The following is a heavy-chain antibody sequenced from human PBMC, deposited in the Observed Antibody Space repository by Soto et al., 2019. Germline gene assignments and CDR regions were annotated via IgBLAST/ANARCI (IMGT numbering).Heavy chain of an antibody. CDR2: IIPIFGTA. Sequence: QVQLVQSGAEVKKPGSSVKVSCKASGGTFSSYAISWVRQAPGQGLEWMGGIIPIFGTANYAQKFQGRVTITADESTSTAYMELSSLRPEDTAVYYCARGGGYCSSTSCFREYYYYGMDVWGQGTTVTVSS. CDR1: GGTFSSYA. CDR3: ARGGGYCSSTSCFREYYYYGMDV. J-gene: IGHJ6*02. D-gene: IGHD2-2*01. V-gene: IGHV1-69*01.